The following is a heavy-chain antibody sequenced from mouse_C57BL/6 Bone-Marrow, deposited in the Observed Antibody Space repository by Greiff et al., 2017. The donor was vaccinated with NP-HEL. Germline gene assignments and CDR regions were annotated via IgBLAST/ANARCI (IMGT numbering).Heavy chain of an antibody. D-gene: IGHD1-1*01. CDR1: GYTFTSYG. V-gene: IGHV1-81*01. CDR3: ARYYGSYFAY. CDR2: IYPRSGNT. J-gene: IGHJ3*01. Sequence: QVQLKESGAELARPGASVKLSCKASGYTFTSYGISWVKQRTGQGLEWIGEIYPRSGNTYYNEKFKGKATLTADKSSSTAYMELRSLTSEDSAVYFCARYYGSYFAYWGQGTLVTVSA.